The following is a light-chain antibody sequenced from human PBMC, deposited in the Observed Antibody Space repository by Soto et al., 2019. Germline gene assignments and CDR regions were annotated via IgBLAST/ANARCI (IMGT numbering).Light chain of an antibody. V-gene: IGLV2-23*02. CDR1: SSDVGTYNL. Sequence: QSALTQPASVSGSPGQSIAISCTGTSSDVGTYNLVSWYQQHPGKAPKLMIYQVSKRPSGASDRFSGSKSGNTASLTISALQAEDEADYYCCSFTRSDTVVFGGGTKMTV. CDR2: QVS. CDR3: CSFTRSDTVV. J-gene: IGLJ2*01.